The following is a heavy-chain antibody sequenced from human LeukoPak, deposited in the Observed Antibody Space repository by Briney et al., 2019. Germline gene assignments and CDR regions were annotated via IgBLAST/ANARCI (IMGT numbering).Heavy chain of an antibody. V-gene: IGHV3-7*03. J-gene: IGHJ3*02. D-gene: IGHD3-10*01. CDR1: GFTFSSYW. CDR2: IKQDGSEK. CDR3: ARDGILWFGELHDAFDI. Sequence: GGSLRLSCAASGFTFSSYWMSWVRQAPGKGLEWVANIKQDGSEKYYVDSVKGRFTISRDNAKNSLYLQMNSLRAEDTAVYYCARDGILWFGELHDAFDIWGQGTMVTVSS.